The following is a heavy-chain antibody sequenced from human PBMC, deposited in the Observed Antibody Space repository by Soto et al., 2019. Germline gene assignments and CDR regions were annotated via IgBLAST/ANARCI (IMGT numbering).Heavy chain of an antibody. J-gene: IGHJ4*02. Sequence: GGSLRLSCAASGVTFSSYGMHWVRQAPGKGLEWVAVIWYDGSNKYYADSVKGRFTISRDNSKNTLYLQMNSLRAEDTAVYYCARDDQYSGYVSYFDYWGQGTLVTVSS. CDR1: GVTFSSYG. CDR2: IWYDGSNK. CDR3: ARDDQYSGYVSYFDY. D-gene: IGHD5-12*01. V-gene: IGHV3-33*01.